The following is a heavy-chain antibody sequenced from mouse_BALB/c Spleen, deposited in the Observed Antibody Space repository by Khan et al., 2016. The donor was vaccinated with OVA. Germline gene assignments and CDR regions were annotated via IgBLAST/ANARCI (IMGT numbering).Heavy chain of an antibody. CDR2: ISTYYGDA. J-gene: IGHJ3*01. CDR3: ARGGRFAY. D-gene: IGHD3-3*01. CDR1: GYTFTDYA. V-gene: IGHV1S137*01. Sequence: QVQLQQSGAELVRPGVSVKISYKGSGYTFTDYAMHWVKQSHAKSLEWIGVISTYYGDAAYNQKFKGKATMTVDKSSSTAYMELARLTSEDSAIYYCARGGRFAYWGQGTLVTVSA.